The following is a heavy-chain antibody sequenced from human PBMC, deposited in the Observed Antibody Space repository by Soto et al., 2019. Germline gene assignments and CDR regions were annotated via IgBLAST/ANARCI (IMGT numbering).Heavy chain of an antibody. D-gene: IGHD3-3*01. CDR2: ISAYNGNT. CDR1: GYTFTSYC. J-gene: IGHJ4*02. V-gene: IGHV1-18*01. Sequence: GASVKVSCKASGYTFTSYCISWVRQAPGQGLEWMGWISAYNGNTNYAQKLQGRVTMTTDTSTSTAYMELRSLRSDDTAVYYCARVYTICGVDPSYFFDYWAQGTLVTVSS. CDR3: ARVYTICGVDPSYFFDY.